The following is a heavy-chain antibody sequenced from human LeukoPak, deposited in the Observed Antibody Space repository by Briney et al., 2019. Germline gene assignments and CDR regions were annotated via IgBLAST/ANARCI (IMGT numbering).Heavy chain of an antibody. V-gene: IGHV4-34*01. J-gene: IGHJ4*02. CDR2: INHSGST. D-gene: IGHD3-10*01. CDR3: LRGPYYYGSGRPFGY. CDR1: GGSFSRYY. Sequence: SETLSLTSAVYGGSFSRYYWSWVRQPPGKGRGWIGEINHSGSTNYNPSLKSRVTISVDTSKNQFSLNLSSVTSGVRAVDYLLRGPYYYGSGRPFGYWGQGTLVTVSS.